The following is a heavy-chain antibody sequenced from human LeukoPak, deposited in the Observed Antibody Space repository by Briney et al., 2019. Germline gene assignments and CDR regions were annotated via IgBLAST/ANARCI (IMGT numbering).Heavy chain of an antibody. J-gene: IGHJ3*02. CDR1: GFTFSSYA. Sequence: GGSLRLSCAASGFTFSSYAMSWVRQAPGKGLEWVSAISGSGSSTYYADSVKGRFTISRDNSKNTLYLQMNSLRVEDTAIYYCAKGLLSPVPNLDAFDIRGQGTMVTVSS. CDR2: ISGSGSST. CDR3: AKGLLSPVPNLDAFDI. V-gene: IGHV3-23*01.